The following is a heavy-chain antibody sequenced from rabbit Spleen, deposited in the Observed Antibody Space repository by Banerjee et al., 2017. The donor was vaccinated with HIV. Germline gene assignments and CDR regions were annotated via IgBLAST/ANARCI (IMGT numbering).Heavy chain of an antibody. V-gene: IGHV1S45*01. CDR2: ITGSGGSP. Sequence: EQLEESGGDLVKPEGSLTLTCTASGFSFSSSYWICWVRQAPGKGLEWIACITGSGGSPYYASWAKGRFTISKTSSTTVTLQMTSLTVADTATYFCARDNTYSYDDLWGQGTLVTVS. CDR3: ARDNTYSYDDL. D-gene: IGHD6-1*01. CDR1: GFSFSSSYW. J-gene: IGHJ4*01.